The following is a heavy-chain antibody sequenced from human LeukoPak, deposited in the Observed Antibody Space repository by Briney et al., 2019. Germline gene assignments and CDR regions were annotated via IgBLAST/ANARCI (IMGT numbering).Heavy chain of an antibody. CDR3: ARELCCGGGRYFDY. D-gene: IGHD2-21*01. V-gene: IGHV3-30-3*01. Sequence: GRSLRLSCEVSGLTFSSYAMHWIRQAPGKGLEWVAVISYDGNSKIYADSVKGRFTISRDNSKNTLYLQMNSLRAEDTAVYFCARELCCGGGRYFDYWGQGTLVTVSS. CDR2: ISYDGNSK. CDR1: GLTFSSYA. J-gene: IGHJ4*02.